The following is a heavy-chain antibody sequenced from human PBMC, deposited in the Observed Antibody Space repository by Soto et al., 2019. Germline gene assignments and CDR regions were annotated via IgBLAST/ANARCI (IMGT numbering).Heavy chain of an antibody. J-gene: IGHJ4*02. CDR3: AKWSYLDY. V-gene: IGHV3-23*01. CDR1: GFSFASFA. D-gene: IGHD3-3*01. CDR2: ISGSDGKT. Sequence: PGGSLRLSCTTSGFSFASFAMTWVRRAPGKGLEWVATISGSDGKTYYADSVKGRFSISRDTSRNTLYLQMNSLRADDTAIYYCAKWSYLDYWGQGTRVTVSS.